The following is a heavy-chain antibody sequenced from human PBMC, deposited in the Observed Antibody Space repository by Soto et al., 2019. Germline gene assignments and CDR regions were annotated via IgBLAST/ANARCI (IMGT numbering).Heavy chain of an antibody. CDR1: GFTFIHAW. CDR2: IKSKADGETK. D-gene: IGHD2-15*01. J-gene: IGHJ5*02. Sequence: LRLSCAASGFTFIHAWMSWVRQAPGKGLEWVGRIKSKADGETKDYGAPVGGRFTISRDDAKDTLYLQMNSLRIEDTAVYYCCVVKRLDQYSTSGYWFDPWGPGTLVTVSS. CDR3: CVVKRLDQYSTSGYWFDP. V-gene: IGHV3-15*01.